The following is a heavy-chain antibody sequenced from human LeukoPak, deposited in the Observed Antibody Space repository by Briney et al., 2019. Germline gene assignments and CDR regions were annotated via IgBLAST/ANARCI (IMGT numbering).Heavy chain of an antibody. CDR3: ARTLTQGYYDSGSYYSDY. Sequence: SETLSLTCTVSGGSISNYYWSWIRQPPGKGLEWIGYIYYSGTTNYNPSLKSRVTISVDTSKNQFSLKLNSVTAADTAVYYCARTLTQGYYDSGSYYSDYWGQGTLVTVSS. CDR1: GGSISNYY. CDR2: IYYSGTT. J-gene: IGHJ4*02. D-gene: IGHD3-10*01. V-gene: IGHV4-59*01.